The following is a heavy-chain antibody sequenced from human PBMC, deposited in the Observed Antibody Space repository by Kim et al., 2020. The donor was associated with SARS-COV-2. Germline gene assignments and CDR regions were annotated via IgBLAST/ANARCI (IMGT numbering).Heavy chain of an antibody. CDR1: GGSFSGYY. CDR3: ATNAPTPYCSSTSCLLGYGMDV. J-gene: IGHJ6*01. V-gene: IGHV4-34*01. CDR2: INHSGST. D-gene: IGHD2-2*01. Sequence: SETLSLTCAVYGGSFSGYYWSWIRQPPGKGLEWIGEINHSGSTNYNPSLKSRVTISVDTSKNQFSLKLSSVTAADTAVYYCATNAPTPYCSSTSCLLGYGMDVWGQGTTVTVSS.